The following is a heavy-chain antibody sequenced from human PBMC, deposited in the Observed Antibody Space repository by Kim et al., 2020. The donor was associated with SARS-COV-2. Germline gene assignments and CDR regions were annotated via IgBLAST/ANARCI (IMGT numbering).Heavy chain of an antibody. CDR2: ST. Sequence: STYYADSVKCRFTNSRDNSKNTLYLQMSSLRAEDTAVYYCVKDSSSWPYWGQGTLVTVSS. J-gene: IGHJ4*02. D-gene: IGHD6-13*01. V-gene: IGHV3-64D*09. CDR3: VKDSSSWPY.